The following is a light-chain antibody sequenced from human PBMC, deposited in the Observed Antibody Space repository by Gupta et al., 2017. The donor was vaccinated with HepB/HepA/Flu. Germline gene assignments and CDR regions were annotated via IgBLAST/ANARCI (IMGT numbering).Light chain of an antibody. CDR3: QQNYSTSWT. V-gene: IGKV1-39*01. Sequence: DIQMTQSLYSLSPSVGDRVTITCRARQSISSYLNWYQQKPGKAPKLLIYAASSLQIGVPSRFSGSGSGTDFTLTISSLQPEDFATYYCQQNYSTSWTFGRGTKVEIK. J-gene: IGKJ1*01. CDR2: AAS. CDR1: QSISSY.